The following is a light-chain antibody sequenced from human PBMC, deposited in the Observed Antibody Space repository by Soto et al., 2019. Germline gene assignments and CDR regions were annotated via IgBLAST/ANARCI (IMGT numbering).Light chain of an antibody. V-gene: IGKV1-39*01. J-gene: IGKJ1*01. CDR3: QQSYTAPSSVT. CDR2: AAS. CDR1: ENIRTY. Sequence: DIQMTQSPSSLSASVGDRVTITCRASENIRTYLNWYQQRPGTAPKLLIYAASTLQSGVPSRFSGSGSGTEFNLTIGSLQPEDFATSYCQQSYTAPSSVTFGPGTKVAVK.